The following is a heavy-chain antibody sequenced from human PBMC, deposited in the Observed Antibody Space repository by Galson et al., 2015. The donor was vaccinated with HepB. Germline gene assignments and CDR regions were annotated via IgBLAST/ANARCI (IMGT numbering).Heavy chain of an antibody. CDR3: ARVLYYYDSSGPLDY. J-gene: IGHJ4*02. D-gene: IGHD3-22*01. CDR1: GFTFDDYG. CDR2: INWNGGST. Sequence: SLRLSCAASGFTFDDYGMSWVRQAPGKGLEWVSGINWNGGSTGYADSVKGRFTISRDNAKNSLYLQMNSLRAEDTALYYCARVLYYYDSSGPLDYWGQGTLVTVSS. V-gene: IGHV3-20*04.